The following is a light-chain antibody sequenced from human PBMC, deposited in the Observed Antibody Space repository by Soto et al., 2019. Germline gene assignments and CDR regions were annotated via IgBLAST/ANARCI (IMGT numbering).Light chain of an antibody. V-gene: IGKV3-20*01. J-gene: IGKJ1*01. CDR1: LSVRSSY. Sequence: EIVLTQSPGTLSLSPGERATLSCRASLSVRSSYLAWYQQKPGQAPRLLIYGASSRATGIPDRFSGSGSGTDFTLSISRLEPGDFGVYYCQHFGNSLWTFGQGTKVDIK. CDR3: QHFGNSLWT. CDR2: GAS.